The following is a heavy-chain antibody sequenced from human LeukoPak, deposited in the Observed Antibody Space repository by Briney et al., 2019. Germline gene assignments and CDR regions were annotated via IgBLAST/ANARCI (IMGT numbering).Heavy chain of an antibody. J-gene: IGHJ4*02. V-gene: IGHV3-11*06. D-gene: IGHD5-24*01. CDR1: GFNFSDYY. CDR3: ARVYRDGYNYFDY. Sequence: GGSLRLSCAASGFNFSDYYMSWIRQAPGRGLEWVSYISSSGGYTKYADSVKGRFTTSRDNAKKSLYLRLNSLRAEDTAVYYCARVYRDGYNYFDYWGQGTLVTVSS. CDR2: ISSSGGYT.